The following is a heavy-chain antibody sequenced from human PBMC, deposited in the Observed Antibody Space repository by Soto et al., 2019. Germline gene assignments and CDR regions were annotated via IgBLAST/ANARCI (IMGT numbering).Heavy chain of an antibody. J-gene: IGHJ4*02. Sequence: TCAVYGGSVSGYYWSWIRQPPGKGLEWIGEINHSGSTNYNPSLKSRVTISVDTSKNQFSLKLSSVTAADTAVYYCARESGVATISPTFDYWGQGTLVTSPQ. CDR1: GGSVSGYY. V-gene: IGHV4-34*01. CDR2: INHSGST. D-gene: IGHD5-12*01. CDR3: ARESGVATISPTFDY.